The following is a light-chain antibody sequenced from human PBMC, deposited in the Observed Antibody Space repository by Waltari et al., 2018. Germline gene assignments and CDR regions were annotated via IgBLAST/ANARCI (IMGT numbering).Light chain of an antibody. V-gene: IGKV3-15*01. Sequence: ITHSPPTLSLSPGERVPLSCRASQTVSDKIAWYHHKPGQAPRLLIYGASTGANGAKERFSGSGSGTDFTLTISSVQSEDFAVYYCQQYHNWPLTFGGGTKVEIK. CDR2: GAS. CDR1: QTVSDK. CDR3: QQYHNWPLT. J-gene: IGKJ4*01.